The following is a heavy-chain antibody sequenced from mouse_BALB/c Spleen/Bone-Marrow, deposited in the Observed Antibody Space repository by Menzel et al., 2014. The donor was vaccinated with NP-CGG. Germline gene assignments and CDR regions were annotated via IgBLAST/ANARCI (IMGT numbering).Heavy chain of an antibody. D-gene: IGHD2-4*01. CDR1: GFNIKDTY. V-gene: IGHV14-3*02. J-gene: IGHJ3*01. CDR3: AMITTGAWFAY. Sequence: EVQLQQSGAELVKPGAPVKLSCTASGFNIKDTYMHWVKQRPEQGLEWIGRIDPANGNTKYDPKFQGKATITADTSSNAAYLQLSSLTSEDTAVYYCAMITTGAWFAYWGQGTLVTVSA. CDR2: IDPANGNT.